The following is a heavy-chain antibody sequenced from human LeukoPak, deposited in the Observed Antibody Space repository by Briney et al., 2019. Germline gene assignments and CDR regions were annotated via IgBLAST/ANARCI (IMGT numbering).Heavy chain of an antibody. CDR3: ARETLEWLLDY. Sequence: PSETLSLTCTGSGGSISSVDDYWSWIRQHPGKGLEGFWYIYYSGSTSYNPSLKGRVTISVGTCKNRFSLKLSSLTAADTAVYYCARETLEWLLDYWGQGTLVTVSS. D-gene: IGHD3-3*01. CDR2: IYYSGST. CDR1: GGSISSVDDY. J-gene: IGHJ4*02. V-gene: IGHV4-31*03.